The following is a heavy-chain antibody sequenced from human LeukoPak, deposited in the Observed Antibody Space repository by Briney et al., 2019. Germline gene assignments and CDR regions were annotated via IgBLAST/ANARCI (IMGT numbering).Heavy chain of an antibody. Sequence: SGGSLRLSCAVSGFTFSSYWMSWVRQAPGKGLEWVANIKQDGGEKYYVDSVKGRFTISRDNAKNSLYLQMNSLRPEDTAVYYCAGRGDGNLYYFDHWGQGTLVTASS. CDR1: GFTFSSYW. CDR3: AGRGDGNLYYFDH. V-gene: IGHV3-7*04. J-gene: IGHJ4*02. D-gene: IGHD5-24*01. CDR2: IKQDGGEK.